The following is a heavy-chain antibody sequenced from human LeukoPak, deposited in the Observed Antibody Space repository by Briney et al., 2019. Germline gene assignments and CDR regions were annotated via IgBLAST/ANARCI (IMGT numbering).Heavy chain of an antibody. D-gene: IGHD1-26*01. J-gene: IGHJ4*02. CDR1: GFTFSSYS. Sequence: GGSLRLSCAASGFTFSSYSMNWVRQAPGKGLEWVSSISSSSSYIYYADSVKGRFTISRDNAKNSLYLQMNSLRAEDTAVYYCARDGASYYSGSQGPFDYWGQGILVTVSS. CDR2: ISSSSSYI. CDR3: ARDGASYYSGSQGPFDY. V-gene: IGHV3-21*01.